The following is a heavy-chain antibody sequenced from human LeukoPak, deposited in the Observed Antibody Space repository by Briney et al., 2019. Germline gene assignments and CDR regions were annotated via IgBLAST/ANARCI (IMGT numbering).Heavy chain of an antibody. D-gene: IGHD2-21*02. J-gene: IGHJ5*02. CDR2: ISGSGGST. Sequence: GGSLRLSCAASGFTFSSYVMSCVRQAPGKGLEWVSGISGSGGSTYYADSVKGRFTISRDNSKNTLYLQMDSLRAEDTAVYYCAKLPWSCSGGDCPLRFDPWGQGTLVTVSS. V-gene: IGHV3-23*01. CDR3: AKLPWSCSGGDCPLRFDP. CDR1: GFTFSSYV.